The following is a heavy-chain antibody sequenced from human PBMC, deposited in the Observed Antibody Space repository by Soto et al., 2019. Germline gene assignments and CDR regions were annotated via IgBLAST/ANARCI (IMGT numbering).Heavy chain of an antibody. CDR2: IYHTGTT. CDR3: ARIPNYYDASGYVY. CDR1: GGSINSCGYS. J-gene: IGHJ4*02. Sequence: SETLSLTCTVSGGSINSCGYSWTWIRQPPGKGLEWIGFIYHTGTTYYNPSLKSRVTISVDRSKNQFSLKLNSVTAADTAVYYCARIPNYYDASGYVYWGQGTLVTVSS. D-gene: IGHD3-22*01. V-gene: IGHV4-30-2*01.